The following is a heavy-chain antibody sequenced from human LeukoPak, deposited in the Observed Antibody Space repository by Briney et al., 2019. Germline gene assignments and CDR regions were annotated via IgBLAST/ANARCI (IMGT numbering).Heavy chain of an antibody. CDR1: GFTFSDYW. J-gene: IGHJ4*02. D-gene: IGHD3-10*01. Sequence: GGSLRLSCAASGFTFSDYWIHWVRQAPGKGLVWVSRINTDGSITNYADSVKGRFSISRDNAKNTLYLQLSSPRAEDTAVYYCARDRGPRTGFMVREAYDYWGQGTLVTVSS. V-gene: IGHV3-74*01. CDR3: ARDRGPRTGFMVREAYDY. CDR2: INTDGSIT.